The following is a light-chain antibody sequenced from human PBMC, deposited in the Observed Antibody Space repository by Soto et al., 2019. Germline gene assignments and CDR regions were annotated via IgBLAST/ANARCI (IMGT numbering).Light chain of an antibody. V-gene: IGKV4-1*01. CDR1: QSVLYSSSNKNY. Sequence: DIVMTQFPDSLAVSLGERATINCKSRQSVLYSSSNKNYLAWYQQKPGQPPKLLIYWASTRESGVPDRFSGSGSGTDFTLTISSLQAEDVAVYYCQQYYSTPYTFGQGTKLEIK. J-gene: IGKJ2*01. CDR3: QQYYSTPYT. CDR2: WAS.